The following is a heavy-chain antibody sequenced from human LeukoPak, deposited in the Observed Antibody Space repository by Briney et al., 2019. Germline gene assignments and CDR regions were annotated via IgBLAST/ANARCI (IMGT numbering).Heavy chain of an antibody. V-gene: IGHV5-51*01. Sequence: GESLKISCKGSGYSFSSYWIGWVRQMPGKGLEWMGIIYPGDSDTRYSPSLQGQVSFSIDKSINTAYLQWSTLEASDTAMYYCARQDCYSANCYLEYWGQGTLVTVSS. J-gene: IGHJ4*02. D-gene: IGHD2-2*01. CDR3: ARQDCYSANCYLEY. CDR1: GYSFSSYW. CDR2: IYPGDSDT.